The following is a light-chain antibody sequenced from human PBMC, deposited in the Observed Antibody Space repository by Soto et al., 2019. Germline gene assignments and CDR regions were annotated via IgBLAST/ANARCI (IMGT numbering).Light chain of an antibody. CDR2: LAS. J-gene: IGKJ4*01. CDR3: MQLLHPTLT. CDR1: QSLLHSNGYNY. V-gene: IGKV2-28*01. Sequence: DFVMTQSPLSLPVTPGEPASISVRSSQSLLHSNGYNYLAWFLQNAGQSPQLMIYLASSRAYGVPDRFISSGSGTDFTLEISSVEAEDLGIYYFMQLLHPTLTFGGGTKVDI.